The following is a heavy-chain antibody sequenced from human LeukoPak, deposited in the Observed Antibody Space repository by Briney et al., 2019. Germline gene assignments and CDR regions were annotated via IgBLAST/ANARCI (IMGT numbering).Heavy chain of an antibody. CDR1: GGSMSSTKW. CDR2: IYDSGTT. Sequence: SETLSLTCGVSGGSMSSTKWWSWVRPPPGRGLEWIGEIYDSGTTNYNPSLKSRITISVDKSKNQVSLTLSSVTAADTAVYYCAASTVMNEYCFDSWAQGTLVTVSS. V-gene: IGHV4-4*02. J-gene: IGHJ4*02. D-gene: IGHD4-17*01. CDR3: AASTVMNEYCFDS.